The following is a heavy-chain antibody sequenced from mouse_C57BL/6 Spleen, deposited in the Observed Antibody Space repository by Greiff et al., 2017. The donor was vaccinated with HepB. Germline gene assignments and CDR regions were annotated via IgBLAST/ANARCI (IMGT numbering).Heavy chain of an antibody. J-gene: IGHJ3*01. V-gene: IGHV1-52*01. D-gene: IGHD2-3*01. CDR3: ARGYDGYPFAY. CDR2: IDPSDSET. Sequence: QVQLQQSGAELVRPGSSVKLSCKASGYTFTSYWMHWVKQRPIQGLEWIGNIDPSDSETHYNQKFKDKATLTVDKSSSTAYMQLSSLTSEDSAVYYCARGYDGYPFAYWGQGTLVTVSA. CDR1: GYTFTSYW.